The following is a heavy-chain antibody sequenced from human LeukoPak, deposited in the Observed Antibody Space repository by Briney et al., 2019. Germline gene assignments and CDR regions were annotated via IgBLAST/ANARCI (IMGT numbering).Heavy chain of an antibody. CDR1: XXXXXXXW. Sequence: SXXXXXXXWXHWVRQAPGKGRXXVSRINSDGSSTNXADSVKGRFTISRDXXKKTVYRQMKRQRAGDTGGYDCXXXXXXXXXXSCIYFDYWGQGTLVTVSS. CDR3: XXXXXXXXXXSCIYFDY. D-gene: IGHD2-15*01. J-gene: IGHJ4*02. CDR2: INSDGSST. V-gene: IGHV3-74*01.